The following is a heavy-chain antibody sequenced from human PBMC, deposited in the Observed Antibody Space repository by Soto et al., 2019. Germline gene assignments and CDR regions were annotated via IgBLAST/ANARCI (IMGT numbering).Heavy chain of an antibody. CDR2: ISSGSTYI. CDR3: ARENYADG. CDR1: EFTFSSYS. V-gene: IGHV3-21*01. J-gene: IGHJ3*01. Sequence: GGSLRLSCSGSEFTFSSYSMNWVRQAPGKGLQWVSFISSGSTYIYYADSVKGRFTISRDNAKNSLYLQMISLRAEDTAVYYCARENYADGWGQGTMVTV. D-gene: IGHD3-16*01.